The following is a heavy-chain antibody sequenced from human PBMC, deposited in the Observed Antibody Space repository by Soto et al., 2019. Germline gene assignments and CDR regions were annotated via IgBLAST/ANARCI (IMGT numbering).Heavy chain of an antibody. J-gene: IGHJ4*02. D-gene: IGHD1-7*01. CDR3: ARDPGTGTTYFDY. V-gene: IGHV4-31*03. CDR2: IYYSGST. CDR1: CGSISNGGYY. Sequence: LSLTCTVSCGSISNGGYYWSWIRQHPGKGLEWIGYIYYSGSTYYNPSLKSRVTISVDTSKNQFSLKLSSVTAADTAVYYCARDPGTGTTYFDYWGQGTLVTVSS.